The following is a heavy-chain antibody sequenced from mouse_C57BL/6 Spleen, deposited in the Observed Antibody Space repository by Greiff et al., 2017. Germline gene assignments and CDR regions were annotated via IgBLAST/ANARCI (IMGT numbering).Heavy chain of an antibody. Sequence: QVQLQQSGPGLVQPSQSLSITCTVSGFSLTSHGVHWVRQSPGKGLEWLGVIWSGGSTDYNAAFISRLSITNDNSKSQVFFKMNSLQADDAAIYYCCKNDDGYHLGRYWGQGTSVTVSS. CDR2: IWSGGST. CDR1: GFSLTSHG. V-gene: IGHV2-5*01. J-gene: IGHJ4*01. D-gene: IGHD2-3*01. CDR3: CKNDDGYHLGRY.